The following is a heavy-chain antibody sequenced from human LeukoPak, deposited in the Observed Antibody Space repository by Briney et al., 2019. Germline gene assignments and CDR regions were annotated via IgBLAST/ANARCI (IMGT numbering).Heavy chain of an antibody. CDR3: ARRALSGEPI. CDR1: GGSIRGSNYF. D-gene: IGHD1-14*01. V-gene: IGHV4-39*01. J-gene: IGHJ3*02. CDR2: IYYSGST. Sequence: SETLSLTCTVSGGSIRGSNYFWGWIRQPPGKGLEWIGTIYYSGSTYYSPSLKSRVTISVDTSKNQFSLKLSSVTAADTAVYYCARRALSGEPIWGQGTMVTVSS.